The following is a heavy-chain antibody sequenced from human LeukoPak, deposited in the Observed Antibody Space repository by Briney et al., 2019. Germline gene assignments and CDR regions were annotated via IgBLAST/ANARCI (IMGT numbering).Heavy chain of an antibody. CDR3: ARGAPKEIQLWLRLRGVAFDI. CDR2: INHSVST. D-gene: IGHD5-18*01. Sequence: SETLSLTCAVYGGSFSGYYWRWIRQPPGKGLEWIGEINHSVSTNYNPSLKSRVTISVDTSKNQFSLKLNAVTAADTAVYYCARGAPKEIQLWLRLRGVAFDIWGQGTMVTVSS. J-gene: IGHJ3*02. V-gene: IGHV4-34*01. CDR1: GGSFSGYY.